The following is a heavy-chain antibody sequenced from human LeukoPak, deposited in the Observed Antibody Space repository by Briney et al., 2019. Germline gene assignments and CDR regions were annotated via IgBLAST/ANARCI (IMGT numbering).Heavy chain of an antibody. CDR2: ISGSGGST. CDR1: GFTFSSYA. V-gene: IGHV3-23*01. Sequence: TGGSLRLSCAASGFTFSSYAMSWVRQAPGKGREWVSAISGSGGSTYYADSVKGRFTISRDNSKNTLYLQMNSLRAEDTAVYYCGPPSDAFDIWGQGTMVTVSS. CDR3: GPPSDAFDI. J-gene: IGHJ3*02.